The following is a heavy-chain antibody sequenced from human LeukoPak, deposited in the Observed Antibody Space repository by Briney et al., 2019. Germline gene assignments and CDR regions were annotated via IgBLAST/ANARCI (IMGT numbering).Heavy chain of an antibody. Sequence: ASVKVSCKVSGYTLTELFMHWVRQAPGKGLEWMGGFDPEDGETIYAQKFQGRVTMTEDTSTDTAYMELSSLRSEDTAVYYCAVLRYFDWLADYFDYWGQGTLVTVSS. D-gene: IGHD3-9*01. CDR1: GYTLTELF. V-gene: IGHV1-24*01. J-gene: IGHJ4*02. CDR2: FDPEDGET. CDR3: AVLRYFDWLADYFDY.